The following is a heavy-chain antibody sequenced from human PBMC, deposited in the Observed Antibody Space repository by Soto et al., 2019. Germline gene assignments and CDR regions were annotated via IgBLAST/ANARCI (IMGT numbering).Heavy chain of an antibody. J-gene: IGHJ4*02. CDR2: INHSGST. CDR1: GGSFSGYY. V-gene: IGHV4-34*01. Sequence: QVQLQQWGAGLLKPSETLSLTCAVYGGSFSGYYWSWIRQPPGKGLEWIGEINHSGSTNYNPSLKSRVTISVDTSKNQFSLKLSSVTAADTAVYYCARGGMPYSSGGKWGTGFDYWGQGTLVTVSS. CDR3: ARGGMPYSSGGKWGTGFDY. D-gene: IGHD6-19*01.